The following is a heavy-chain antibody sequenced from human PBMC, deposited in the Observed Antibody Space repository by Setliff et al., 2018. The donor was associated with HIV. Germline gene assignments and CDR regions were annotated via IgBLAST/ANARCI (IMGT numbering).Heavy chain of an antibody. V-gene: IGHV4-4*02. J-gene: IGHJ4*02. CDR1: GVSISDNNW. CDR2: VYHTGST. D-gene: IGHD3-3*01. CDR3: ARRPLCGVVIASVAKMEFDY. Sequence: NPSETLSLTCDVAGVSISDNNWWSWVRKPPGRGLEWIGEVYHTGSTNYNPSLKSRGMTSIDKSKNQFSLKIDYVTAADTAVYYCARRPLCGVVIASVAKMEFDYWGQGTLVTVSS.